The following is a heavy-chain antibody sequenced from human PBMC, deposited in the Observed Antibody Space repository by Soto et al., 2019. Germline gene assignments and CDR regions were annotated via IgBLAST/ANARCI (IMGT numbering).Heavy chain of an antibody. CDR2: IYYSGST. CDR3: SRGPNVAYRGGECHRLDN. CDR1: GGSISSYY. Sequence: SETLSLTCTVSGGSISSYYWSWIRQPPGKGLEWIGYIYYSGSTNYNPSLKSRVTISVDPSKNQFSLKLSSVTAADTAVYYCSRGPNVAYRGGECHRLDNWGQGILLTVSS. J-gene: IGHJ4*01. D-gene: IGHD2-21*01. V-gene: IGHV4-59*01.